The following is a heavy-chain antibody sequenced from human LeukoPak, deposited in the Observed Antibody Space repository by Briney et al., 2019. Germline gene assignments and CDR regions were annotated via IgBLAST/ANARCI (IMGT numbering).Heavy chain of an antibody. J-gene: IGHJ4*02. CDR1: ELHA. CDR3: AKTVPTNTGSSFGY. Sequence: GGSLRLTCAASELHAMTWVRQGPGKGLEWVSAISGIGGSTYYADSVKGRFTISRDNSKNTLYLQMNSLRAEDTAVYYCAKTVPTNTGSSFGYWGQGTLVTVSS. CDR2: ISGIGGST. V-gene: IGHV3-23*01. D-gene: IGHD1-26*01.